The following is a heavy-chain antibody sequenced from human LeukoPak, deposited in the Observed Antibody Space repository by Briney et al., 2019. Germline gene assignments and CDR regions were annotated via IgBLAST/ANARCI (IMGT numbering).Heavy chain of an antibody. CDR3: ARDTGYSSSWYEKD. J-gene: IGHJ4*02. V-gene: IGHV3-33*01. D-gene: IGHD6-13*01. CDR1: GFTFSSYG. Sequence: GGSLRLSCAASGFTFSSYGMHWVRQAPGKGLEWVAVIWYDGSNKYYADSVKGRFTIPRDNSKNTLYLQMNSLRAEDTAVYYCARDTGYSSSWYEKDWGQGTLVTVSS. CDR2: IWYDGSNK.